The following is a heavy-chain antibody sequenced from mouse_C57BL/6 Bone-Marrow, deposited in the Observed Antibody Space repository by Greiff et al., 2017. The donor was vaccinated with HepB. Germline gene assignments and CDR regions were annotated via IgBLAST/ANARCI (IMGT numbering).Heavy chain of an antibody. CDR3: ARVGSSPYYFDY. J-gene: IGHJ2*01. CDR1: GFTFSSYG. CDR2: ISSGGSYT. Sequence: EVKLQESGGDLVKPGGSLKLSCAASGFTFSSYGMSWVRQTPDKRLEWVATISSGGSYTYYPDSVKGRFTISRDNAKNTLYLQMSSLKSEDTAMYYCARVGSSPYYFDYWGQGTTLTVSS. D-gene: IGHD1-1*01. V-gene: IGHV5-6*01.